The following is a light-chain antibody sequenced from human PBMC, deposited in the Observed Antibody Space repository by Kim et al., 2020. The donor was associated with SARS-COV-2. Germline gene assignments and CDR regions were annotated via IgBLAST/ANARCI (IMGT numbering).Light chain of an antibody. J-gene: IGLJ3*02. CDR2: KDS. Sequence: SGSPGQTARITCSGDALPKQYAYWYQQKPGQAPVLVIYKDSERPSGIPERFSGSSSGTTVTLTISGVQAEDEADYYCQSADSSDWVFGGGTQLTVL. CDR1: ALPKQY. CDR3: QSADSSDWV. V-gene: IGLV3-25*03.